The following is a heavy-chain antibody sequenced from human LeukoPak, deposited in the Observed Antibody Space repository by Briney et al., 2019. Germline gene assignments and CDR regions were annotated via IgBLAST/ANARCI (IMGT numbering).Heavy chain of an antibody. V-gene: IGHV4-39*07. CDR2: IYTSGST. J-gene: IGHJ5*02. Sequence: SETLSLTCTVSGGSISSSSYYWGWIRQPPGKGLEWIGRIYTSGSTNYNPSLKSRVTMSVDTSKNQFSLKLSSVTAADTAVYYCARDGSGWFDPWGQGTLVTVSS. CDR3: ARDGSGWFDP. D-gene: IGHD3-10*01. CDR1: GGSISSSSYY.